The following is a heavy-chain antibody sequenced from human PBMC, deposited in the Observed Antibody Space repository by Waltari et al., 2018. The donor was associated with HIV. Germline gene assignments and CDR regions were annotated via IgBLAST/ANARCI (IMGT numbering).Heavy chain of an antibody. CDR1: GASISDYS. CDR3: ARRLADHLNWFAP. Sequence: QVRLQESGPGLVKPSATLSLTCSVAGASISDYSWHWIRQPPGKGLEWIGPIYNSGNTNYNPSLKSRVTISADTSKNQFSLTLSSVTAADTAVFFCARRLADHLNWFAPWGHGTLVIVSS. CDR2: IYNSGNT. D-gene: IGHD2-21*01. V-gene: IGHV4-4*07. J-gene: IGHJ5*02.